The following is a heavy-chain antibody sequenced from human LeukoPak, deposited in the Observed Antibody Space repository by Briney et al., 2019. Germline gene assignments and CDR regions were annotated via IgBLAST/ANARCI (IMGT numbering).Heavy chain of an antibody. CDR2: INSDGSTT. J-gene: IGHJ6*03. CDR1: GFTFSNYW. V-gene: IGHV3-74*01. Sequence: GGSLRLSCAASGFTFSNYWMHWVRQAPGKGLVWVSRINSDGSTTSYADSVKGRFTISRDNSKNTLYLQMNSLRGDDTAVYYCAKDPYGSGSYPHYYYYMDVWGKGTTVTISS. D-gene: IGHD3-10*01. CDR3: AKDPYGSGSYPHYYYYMDV.